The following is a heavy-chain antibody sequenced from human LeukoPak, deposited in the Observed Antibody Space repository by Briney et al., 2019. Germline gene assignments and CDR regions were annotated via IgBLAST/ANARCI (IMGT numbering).Heavy chain of an antibody. Sequence: PGGSLRLSCVGSGFSFRSHWVNWVRQSPGKGLEWVANTKPDGSDKYYVDSARGRFTVSRDNAKNSAFLQMNSLRAEDTAIYYCATISAQTFDIWGQGTLVSVSS. D-gene: IGHD5-24*01. CDR2: TKPDGSDK. J-gene: IGHJ3*02. CDR3: ATISAQTFDI. CDR1: GFSFRSHW. V-gene: IGHV3-7*01.